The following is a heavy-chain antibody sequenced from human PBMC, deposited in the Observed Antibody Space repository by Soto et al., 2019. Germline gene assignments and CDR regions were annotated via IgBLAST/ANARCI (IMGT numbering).Heavy chain of an antibody. D-gene: IGHD3-22*01. CDR1: GLSLTTRPAG. V-gene: IGHV2-5*02. Sequence: SGPTLLNPTQTVTLTCTFSGLSLTTRPAGVGWVRQPPGKAPEWLGFIYWDDDKRYSPSLKSRLTITKDTSRNQVVLTMTNMDPVDTATYYCAHRRDYSGSWNEGTFDYWGQGTPVTVS. J-gene: IGHJ4*02. CDR2: IYWDDDK. CDR3: AHRRDYSGSWNEGTFDY.